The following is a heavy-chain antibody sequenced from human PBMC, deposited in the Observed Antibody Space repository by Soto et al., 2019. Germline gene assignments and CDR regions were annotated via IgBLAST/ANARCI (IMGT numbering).Heavy chain of an antibody. Sequence: GGSLRLSCAASGFTFSSYAMHWVRQAPGKGLEWVAVISYDGSNKYYADSVKGRFTISRDNSKNTLYLQMNSLRSDDTAVYYCAREHYYGSVPAYWGQGSLVIVSS. J-gene: IGHJ4*02. D-gene: IGHD3-10*01. CDR3: AREHYYGSVPAY. CDR1: GFTFSSYA. V-gene: IGHV3-30-3*01. CDR2: ISYDGSNK.